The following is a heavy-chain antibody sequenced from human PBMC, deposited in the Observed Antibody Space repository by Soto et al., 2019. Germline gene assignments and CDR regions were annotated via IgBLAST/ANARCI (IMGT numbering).Heavy chain of an antibody. CDR3: ANRGDDIKLFQY. Sequence: GGSLRLSCAASGLTFSSNAMSWVRQAPGKGLEWVSTISGNGRVTYYTDSVKGRFTISRDNSKNTVYMQMNSLRAEDTTVYYCANRGDDIKLFQYWGQGTLVTVSS. V-gene: IGHV3-23*01. J-gene: IGHJ1*01. D-gene: IGHD2-21*02. CDR2: ISGNGRVT. CDR1: GLTFSSNA.